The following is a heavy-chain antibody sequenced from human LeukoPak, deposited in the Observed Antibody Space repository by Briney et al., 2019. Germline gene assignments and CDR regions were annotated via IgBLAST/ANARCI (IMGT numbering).Heavy chain of an antibody. CDR2: IYHSGST. J-gene: IGHJ5*02. CDR3: ASPKGS. CDR1: GYSISSGYY. Sequence: SETLSLTCAVSGYSISSGYYWGWIRQPPGKGLEWIGRIYHSGSTYYNPSLKSRVTISVDTSKNQFSLRLSSVTAADTAVYYCASPKGSWGQGTLVTLSS. V-gene: IGHV4-38-2*01.